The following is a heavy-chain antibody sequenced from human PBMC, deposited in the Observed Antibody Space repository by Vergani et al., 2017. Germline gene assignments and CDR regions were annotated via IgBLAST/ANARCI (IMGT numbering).Heavy chain of an antibody. CDR3: ARGGIAAAGKKGTYYYYYMDV. CDR2: IGSSGPYI. V-gene: IGHV3-21*06. J-gene: IGHJ6*03. D-gene: IGHD6-13*01. CDR1: GFTFSDFS. Sequence: VQLVESGGGLVKPGGSLRLSCAASGFTFSDFSMSWVRQAPGKGLEWVAFIGSSGPYINYADSVKGRFIISRDNTNNSLYLQMNSLRAEDTAVYYCARGGIAAAGKKGTYYYYYMDVWGKG.